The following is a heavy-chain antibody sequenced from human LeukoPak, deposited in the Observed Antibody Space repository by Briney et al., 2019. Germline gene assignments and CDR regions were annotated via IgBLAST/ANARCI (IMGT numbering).Heavy chain of an antibody. J-gene: IGHJ6*02. CDR1: GYTFRTFW. D-gene: IGHD3-16*01. Sequence: GGSLRLSCAASGYTFRTFWMSWVRQAPGKGLEWVSSISSSSSYIYYADSVKGRFTISRDNAKNSLYLQMNSLRAEDTAVYYCVSTGQRGRYYYGMDVWGQGTTVTVSS. CDR3: VSTGQRGRYYYGMDV. CDR2: ISSSSSYI. V-gene: IGHV3-21*01.